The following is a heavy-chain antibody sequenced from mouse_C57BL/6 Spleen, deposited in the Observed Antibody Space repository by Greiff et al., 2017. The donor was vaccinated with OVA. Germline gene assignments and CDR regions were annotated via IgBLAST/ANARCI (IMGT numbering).Heavy chain of an antibody. CDR1: GFTFSSYA. CDR2: ISSGGDYI. J-gene: IGHJ4*01. Sequence: EVMLVESGEGLVKPGGSLKLSCAASGFTFSSYAMSWVRQTPEKRLAWVAYISSGGDYIYYADTVKGRFTISRDNARNTLYLQMSSLKSEDTAMYYCTRDYDYGGAMDYWGQGTSVTVSS. D-gene: IGHD2-4*01. CDR3: TRDYDYGGAMDY. V-gene: IGHV5-9-1*02.